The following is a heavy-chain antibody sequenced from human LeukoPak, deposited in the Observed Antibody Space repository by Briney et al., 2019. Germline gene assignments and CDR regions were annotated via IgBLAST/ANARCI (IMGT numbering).Heavy chain of an antibody. J-gene: IGHJ4*02. CDR2: ISSSSSYI. Sequence: GGSLRLSCAASGFTFSSYSMNWVRQAPGKGLEWVSSISSSSSYIYYADSVKGRFAISRDNAKNSLYLQMNSLRAEDTAVYYCARERGRAGDYWGQGTLVTVSS. D-gene: IGHD6-19*01. CDR1: GFTFSSYS. V-gene: IGHV3-21*01. CDR3: ARERGRAGDY.